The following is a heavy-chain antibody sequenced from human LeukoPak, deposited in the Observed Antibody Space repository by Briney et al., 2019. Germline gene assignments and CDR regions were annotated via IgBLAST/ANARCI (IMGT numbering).Heavy chain of an antibody. CDR1: GFNFGDYA. J-gene: IGHJ5*02. CDR2: IGWNSGSV. D-gene: IGHD6-19*01. V-gene: IGHV3-9*01. Sequence: GRSLRLSCAASGFNFGDYAMHWVRQPPGKGLEWVSGIGWNSGSVGYAEPVKGRFTTSRDNTKNFLYLEMSSLRPEDTAFYYCAREEHNSGWSPLGAWGQGTLVTVSS. CDR3: AREEHNSGWSPLGA.